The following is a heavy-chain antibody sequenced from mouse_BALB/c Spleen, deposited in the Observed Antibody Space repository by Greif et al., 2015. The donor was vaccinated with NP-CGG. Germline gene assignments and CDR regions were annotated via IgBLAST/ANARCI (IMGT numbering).Heavy chain of an antibody. J-gene: IGHJ4*01. Sequence: EVKLVESGGDLVKPGGSLKLSCAASGFTFSSYGMSWVRQTPDKRLEWVATISSGGSYTYYPDSVKGRFTISRDNAQNTLSLQTSSLKSEASVQYYCARRGAARATNSLYYAMDYWGQGTSLTVSS. CDR2: ISSGGSYT. CDR1: GFTFSSYG. V-gene: IGHV5-6*02. D-gene: IGHD3-1*01. CDR3: ARRGAARATNSLYYAMDY.